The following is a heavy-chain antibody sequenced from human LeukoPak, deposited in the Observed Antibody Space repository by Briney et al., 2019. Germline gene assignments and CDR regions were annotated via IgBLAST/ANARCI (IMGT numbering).Heavy chain of an antibody. D-gene: IGHD2-2*02. CDR3: ARLDTSNYYFDY. J-gene: IGHJ4*02. V-gene: IGHV4-59*08. CDR1: GGSISSYY. Sequence: PSETLSLTCTVSGGSISSYYWSWIRQPPGKGLEWIGYIYHSGSTNYNPSLKSRVTISVDTSKNQFSLKLSSVTAADTAVYYCARLDTSNYYFDYWGQGTLVTVSS. CDR2: IYHSGST.